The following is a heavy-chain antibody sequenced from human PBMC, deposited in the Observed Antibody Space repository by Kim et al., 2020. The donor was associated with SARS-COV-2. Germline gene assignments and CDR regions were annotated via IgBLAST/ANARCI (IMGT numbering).Heavy chain of an antibody. CDR1: GFTFSSYS. V-gene: IGHV3-21*01. Sequence: GGSLRLSCAASGFTFSSYSMNWVRQAPGKGLEWVSSISSSSSYIYYADSVKGRFTISRDNAKNSLYLQMNSLRVEDTAVYYCARSYYYDSSGYYYQRKIDAFDIWGQGTMVTVSS. CDR2: ISSSSSYI. D-gene: IGHD3-22*01. J-gene: IGHJ3*02. CDR3: ARSYYYDSSGYYYQRKIDAFDI.